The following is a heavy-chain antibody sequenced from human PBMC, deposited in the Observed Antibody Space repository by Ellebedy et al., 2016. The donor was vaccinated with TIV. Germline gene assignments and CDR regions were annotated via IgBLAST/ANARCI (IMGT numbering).Heavy chain of an antibody. CDR3: ARPGGLTWTYYGRFDP. Sequence: AASVKVSCKASGYTLTDYYIHWVRQAPGQGLEWMGCINPKSGATRSAQQFQGRVTLTRDTSINTAFMELKSLRYDDAAVYFCARPGGLTWTYYGRFDPWGQGTQVTVSS. CDR1: GYTLTDYY. V-gene: IGHV1-2*02. CDR2: INPKSGAT. D-gene: IGHD3-16*01. J-gene: IGHJ5*02.